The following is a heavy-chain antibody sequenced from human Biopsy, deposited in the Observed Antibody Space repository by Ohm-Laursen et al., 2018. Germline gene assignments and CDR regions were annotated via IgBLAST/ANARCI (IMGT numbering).Heavy chain of an antibody. Sequence: SVKVSCKASGDTFSRSAFFWVRQAPGQGLVYLGRIIPIVGITNHAQTFQGRITLTADKSTFMVYMELSRLRSDDTAIYYCARGGSGSGYYGMDVWGQGTAVTVS. V-gene: IGHV1-69*04. D-gene: IGHD3-10*01. CDR2: IIPIVGIT. CDR1: GDTFSRSA. CDR3: ARGGSGSGYYGMDV. J-gene: IGHJ6*02.